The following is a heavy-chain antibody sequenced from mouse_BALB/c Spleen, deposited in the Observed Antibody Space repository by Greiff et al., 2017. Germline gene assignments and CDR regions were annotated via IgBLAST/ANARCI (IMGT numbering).Heavy chain of an antibody. D-gene: IGHD2-3*01. V-gene: IGHV3-2*02. CDR2: ISYSGST. CDR1: GYSITSDYA. Sequence: EVQLQQSGPGLVKPSQSLSLTCTVTGYSITSDYAWNWIRQFPGNKLEWMGYISYSGSTSYNPSLKSRISITRDTSKNQFFLQLNSVTTEDTATYYCARGWLSSFAYWGQGTLVTVSA. CDR3: ARGWLSSFAY. J-gene: IGHJ3*01.